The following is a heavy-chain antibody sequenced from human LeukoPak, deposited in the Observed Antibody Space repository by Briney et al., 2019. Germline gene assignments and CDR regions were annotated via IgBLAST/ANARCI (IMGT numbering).Heavy chain of an antibody. Sequence: GASVKVSCKASGYTFTSYDINWVRQATGQGLEWMGWISAYNGNTNYAQKLQGRVTMTTDTSTSTAYMELRSLRSDDTAVYYCARWYSGGWYGGTYYYYYMDVWGKGTTVTISS. CDR2: ISAYNGNT. CDR1: GYTFTSYD. D-gene: IGHD6-19*01. V-gene: IGHV1-18*01. CDR3: ARWYSGGWYGGTYYYYYMDV. J-gene: IGHJ6*03.